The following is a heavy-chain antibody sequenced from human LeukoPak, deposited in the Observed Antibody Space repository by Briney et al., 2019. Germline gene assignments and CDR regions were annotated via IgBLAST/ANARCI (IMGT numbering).Heavy chain of an antibody. D-gene: IGHD3-22*01. CDR3: ASRGRITMIVDAFDI. Sequence: GGSLRLSCAASGFTVSSNYMSWVRQAPGKGLEWVSVIYSGGSTYYADSVKGRFTISRDNSKNTLYLQMNSLRAEDTAVYYCASRGRITMIVDAFDIWGQGTMVTVSS. J-gene: IGHJ3*02. CDR2: IYSGGST. CDR1: GFTVSSNY. V-gene: IGHV3-53*01.